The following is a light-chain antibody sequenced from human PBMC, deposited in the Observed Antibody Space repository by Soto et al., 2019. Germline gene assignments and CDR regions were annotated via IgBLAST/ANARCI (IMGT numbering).Light chain of an antibody. CDR1: QGISTW. CDR2: TAS. Sequence: DIQMTQSPSTLSGSVGDRVTITCRASQGISTWLAWYQQKPGKAPKLLIYTASRLQTGVPPRFSGSGSGTDFTLTISSLQPEDFATYYCQHTNNFHFTFGQGTRLE. J-gene: IGKJ5*01. V-gene: IGKV1-12*01. CDR3: QHTNNFHFT.